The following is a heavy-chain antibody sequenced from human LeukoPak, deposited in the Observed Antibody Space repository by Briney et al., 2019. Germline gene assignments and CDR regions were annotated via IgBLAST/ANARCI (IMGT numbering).Heavy chain of an antibody. D-gene: IGHD2-8*01. CDR1: GYTFTSYY. CDR2: INPSGGST. Sequence: ASVKVSCKASGYTFTSYYMHWVRQAPGQGLEWMGIINPSGGSTSYAQKFQGRVTMTRDTSTSTVYMELSSLRSEDTAVYYCAGERSNGRGFDYWGQGTLVTVSS. J-gene: IGHJ4*02. CDR3: AGERSNGRGFDY. V-gene: IGHV1-46*01.